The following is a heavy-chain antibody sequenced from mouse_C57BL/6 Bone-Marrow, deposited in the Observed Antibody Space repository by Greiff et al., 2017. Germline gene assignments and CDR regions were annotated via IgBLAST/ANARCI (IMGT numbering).Heavy chain of an antibody. CDR3: ARWDSNYVDYYAMDY. Sequence: QVQLQQPGAELVRPGSSVKLSCKASGYTFTSYWMDWVKQRPGQGLEWIGNIYPSDSETHYNQKFKDKATLTVDKSSSTAYIQLSSLTSEDSAVYYCARWDSNYVDYYAMDYWGQGTSVTVSS. V-gene: IGHV1-61*01. CDR1: GYTFTSYW. D-gene: IGHD2-5*01. J-gene: IGHJ4*01. CDR2: IYPSDSET.